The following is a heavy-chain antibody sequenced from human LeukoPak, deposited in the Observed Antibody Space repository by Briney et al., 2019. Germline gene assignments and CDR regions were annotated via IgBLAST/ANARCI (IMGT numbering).Heavy chain of an antibody. CDR2: IYTSGST. D-gene: IGHD2-2*01. J-gene: IGHJ5*02. Sequence: NPSETLSLTCTVSGGSISSYYWSWIRQPAGKGLEWIGRIYTSGSTNYNPSLKSRVTMSVDTSKNQFSLKLSSVTAADTAVYYCARDMIVVVPAAKGGLEFDPWGQGTLVTVSS. V-gene: IGHV4-4*07. CDR3: ARDMIVVVPAAKGGLEFDP. CDR1: GGSISSYY.